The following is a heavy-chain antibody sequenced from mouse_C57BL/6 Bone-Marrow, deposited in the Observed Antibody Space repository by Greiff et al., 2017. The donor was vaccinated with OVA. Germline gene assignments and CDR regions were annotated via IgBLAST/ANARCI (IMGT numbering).Heavy chain of an antibody. Sequence: EVQLQQSGPELVKPGASVKIPCKASGYTFTDYNMDWVKQSHGKSLEWIGDINPNNGGTIYNQKFKGKATLTVDKSSSTAYMELRSLTSEDTAVYYCARGGIYYYGSSYYYFDYWGQGTTRTVSS. CDR1: GYTFTDYN. CDR3: ARGGIYYYGSSYYYFDY. V-gene: IGHV1-18*01. J-gene: IGHJ2*01. D-gene: IGHD1-1*01. CDR2: INPNNGGT.